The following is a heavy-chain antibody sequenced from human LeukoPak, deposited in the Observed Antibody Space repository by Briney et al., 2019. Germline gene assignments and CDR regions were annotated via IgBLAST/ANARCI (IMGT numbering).Heavy chain of an antibody. CDR3: ARAYYYDSSGYYRPDAFDI. J-gene: IGHJ3*02. Sequence: SETLSLTCTVSGGSISSYYWSWIRQPPGKGLEWIGYIYYSGSTNYNPSLKSRVTISVDTSKNQFSLKLSSVTAADTAVYYCARAYYYDSSGYYRPDAFDIWGQGTMVTVSS. CDR2: IYYSGST. D-gene: IGHD3-22*01. V-gene: IGHV4-59*01. CDR1: GGSISSYY.